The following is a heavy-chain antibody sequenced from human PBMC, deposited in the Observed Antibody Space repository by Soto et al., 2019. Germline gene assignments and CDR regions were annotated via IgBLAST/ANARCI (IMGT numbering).Heavy chain of an antibody. Sequence: EVQLVQSGAEAKKPGQSLKISCMGSGYNFENFWIGWVRQMPGKGLEWMGTIYPGDSDARYSQSFQDQVSISVDKSTSTAQLHWSSLKASDTAIYYCARLAPNDGNSLGLDYWGQGTLVTVSS. V-gene: IGHV5-51*03. CDR1: GYNFENFW. CDR2: IYPGDSDA. J-gene: IGHJ4*02. D-gene: IGHD1-7*01. CDR3: ARLAPNDGNSLGLDY.